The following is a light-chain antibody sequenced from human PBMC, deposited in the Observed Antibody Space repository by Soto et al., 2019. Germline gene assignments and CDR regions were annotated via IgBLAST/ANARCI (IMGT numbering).Light chain of an antibody. CDR3: QQADSFAIT. CDR1: QAISTW. CDR2: SES. J-gene: IGKJ5*01. V-gene: IGKV1-12*01. Sequence: DIQMTQSPSSVSASVGDRVTITCRASQAISTWLDWYQQKPWKAPKLLVYSESSFQTGVPSRFSGSGSGTDFTLTISSLQPEDFATYYCQQADSFAITFCQVTRLEIK.